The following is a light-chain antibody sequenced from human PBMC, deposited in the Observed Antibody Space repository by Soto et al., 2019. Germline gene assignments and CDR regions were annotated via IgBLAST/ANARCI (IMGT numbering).Light chain of an antibody. CDR3: QQYGSPTHT. J-gene: IGKJ2*01. V-gene: IGKV3-20*01. CDR2: AAS. CDR1: QSVYNSY. Sequence: EIVLTQSPGTLSLSPGERATLSCRASQSVYNSYLAWYQQKPGQTPRLLINAASNRATGVPDRFSGSGSGTDFTLTISRLEPEDFAVYYCQQYGSPTHTFGQGTKVDIK.